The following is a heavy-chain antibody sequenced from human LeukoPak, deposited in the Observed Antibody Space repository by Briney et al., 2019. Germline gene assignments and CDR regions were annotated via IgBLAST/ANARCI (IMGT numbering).Heavy chain of an antibody. V-gene: IGHV4-34*01. Sequence: SETLSLTCAVYGGSFSDYYWSWIRQPPGKGLEWIASIYHSGSTYYNPSLKSRVTISVDTSKNQFSLKLSSVTAADTAVYYCARHRTLWYFDLWGRGTLVTVSS. CDR3: ARHRTLWYFDL. CDR2: IYHSGST. CDR1: GGSFSDYY. J-gene: IGHJ2*01.